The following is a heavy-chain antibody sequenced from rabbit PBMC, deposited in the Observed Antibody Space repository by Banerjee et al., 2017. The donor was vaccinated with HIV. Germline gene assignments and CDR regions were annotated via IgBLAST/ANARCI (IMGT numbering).Heavy chain of an antibody. J-gene: IGHJ4*01. CDR3: ARGVNGGFNL. V-gene: IGHV1S45*01. Sequence: QERLVESGGGLVKPEGSLKLSCTASGFSFSNKAVMCWVRQAPGKGLEWIACINAITGKAVYASWAKGRFTFSKTSSTTVTLQMTGLTAADTATYFCARGVNGGFNLWGPGTLVTVS. CDR1: GFSFSNKAV. D-gene: IGHD2-1*01. CDR2: INAITGKA.